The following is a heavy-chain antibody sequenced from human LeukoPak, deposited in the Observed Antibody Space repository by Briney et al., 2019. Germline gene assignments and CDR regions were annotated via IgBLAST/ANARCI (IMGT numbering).Heavy chain of an antibody. CDR2: INSSGGST. J-gene: IGHJ4*02. Sequence: ASVKVSCKASGYTFTSYYMHWVLQAPGQGLEWMGIINSSGGSTSYAQKFQGRVTMTRDTSTSTVYMELSSLSSADTSVCDFARVGGSTVTDYWGQGTLVTVSS. CDR3: ARVGGSTVTDY. D-gene: IGHD4-17*01. V-gene: IGHV1-46*01. CDR1: GYTFTSYY.